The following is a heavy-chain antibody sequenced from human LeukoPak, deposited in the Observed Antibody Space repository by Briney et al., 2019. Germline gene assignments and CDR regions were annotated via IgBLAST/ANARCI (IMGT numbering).Heavy chain of an antibody. Sequence: GGSLRLSCAASGFAFDIYWMTWVRQAPGKGLEWVGNIKKDGSVKQYADAVRGRFSVSRDNSKNSLYLQMNSLRADDTAVYYCVSLRVSTVRDSFDLWGQGTMVTVSS. D-gene: IGHD3-10*01. V-gene: IGHV3-7*01. CDR3: VSLRVSTVRDSFDL. CDR2: IKKDGSVK. CDR1: GFAFDIYW. J-gene: IGHJ3*01.